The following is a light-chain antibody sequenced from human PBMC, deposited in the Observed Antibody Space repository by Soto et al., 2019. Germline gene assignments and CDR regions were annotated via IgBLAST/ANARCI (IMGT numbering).Light chain of an antibody. J-gene: IGLJ1*01. V-gene: IGLV1-51*01. CDR3: GAWDDSLTVYV. Sequence: QSVLTQPPSVSASPGQEVTISCSGSSSNIAANPVSWYQHLPGTAPKLLIYDSDRRPSGIPARFSGSKSGTSATLGITGLQTGDEADYYCGAWDDSLTVYVFGSGTKVTVL. CDR2: DSD. CDR1: SSNIAANP.